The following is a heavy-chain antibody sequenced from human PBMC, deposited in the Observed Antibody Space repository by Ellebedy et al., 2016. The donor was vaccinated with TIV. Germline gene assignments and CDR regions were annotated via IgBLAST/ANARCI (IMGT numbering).Heavy chain of an antibody. CDR3: ATEIPVAARIEF. CDR1: GGSINSRGYS. J-gene: IGHJ4*02. V-gene: IGHV4-39*02. Sequence: MPSETLSLTCSVSGGSINSRGYSWDWIRQPPGKGLEWIGRISDSGGTFSNPSLKRRVRITVETSKNQFSLKLRLMTAADTAVYYCATEIPVAARIEFWGQGALVTVSS. CDR2: ISDSGGT. D-gene: IGHD6-19*01.